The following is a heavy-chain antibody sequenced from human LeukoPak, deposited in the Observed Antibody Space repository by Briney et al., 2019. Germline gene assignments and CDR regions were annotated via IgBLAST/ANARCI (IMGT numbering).Heavy chain of an antibody. CDR1: GFTFSSYA. CDR2: ISGSGGST. CDR3: AKRYCSGGSCYSIYYYYYYMDV. D-gene: IGHD2-15*01. Sequence: PGGSLRLSCAASGFTFSSYAMSWVRQAPGKGLEWVSAISGSGGSTYYADSVKGRFTISRDNSKNTLYLQMNSLRAEDTAVYYCAKRYCSGGSCYSIYYYYYYMDVWGKGTTVTVSS. V-gene: IGHV3-23*01. J-gene: IGHJ6*03.